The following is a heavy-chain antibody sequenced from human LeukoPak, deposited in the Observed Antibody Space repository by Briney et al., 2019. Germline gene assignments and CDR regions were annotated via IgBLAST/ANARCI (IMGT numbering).Heavy chain of an antibody. CDR2: IYYSGST. V-gene: IGHV4-59*08. D-gene: IGHD2-2*01. Sequence: SETLSLTCTVSGGSISSYYWSWIRQPPGKGLEWIGYIYYSGSTNYNPSLKSRVTISVDTSKNQFSLKLSSVTAADTAVYYCARQWVVVPAAIYYFDYWGQGTLVTVSS. CDR3: ARQWVVVPAAIYYFDY. CDR1: GGSISSYY. J-gene: IGHJ4*02.